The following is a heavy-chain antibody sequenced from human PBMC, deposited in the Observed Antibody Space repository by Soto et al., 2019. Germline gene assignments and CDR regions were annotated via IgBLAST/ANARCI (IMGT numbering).Heavy chain of an antibody. CDR3: ARDYNDFWSGHFDY. CDR2: IIPILGIA. D-gene: IGHD3-3*01. Sequence: GASVKVSCKASGGTFSSYTISWVRQAPGQGLEWMGRIIPILGIANYAQKFQGRVTITADKSTSPAYMELSSLRSEDTAVCYCARDYNDFWSGHFDYWGQGALVTVSS. V-gene: IGHV1-69*04. CDR1: GGTFSSYT. J-gene: IGHJ4*02.